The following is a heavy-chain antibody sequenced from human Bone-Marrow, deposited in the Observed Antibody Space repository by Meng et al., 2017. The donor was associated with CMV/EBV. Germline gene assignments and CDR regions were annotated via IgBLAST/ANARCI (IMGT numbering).Heavy chain of an antibody. D-gene: IGHD2-2*01. V-gene: IGHV3-9*03. J-gene: IGHJ4*02. Sequence: GGSLSLSCAVSGFTFGDYAMHWVRQLPGKGLEWVSGISWDSGTIDYADSVKGRFTITRDDAKKTLYLQMNSLRADDMALYFCAKGYCSSPSCLFDYWGQGTLVTVSS. CDR2: ISWDSGTI. CDR3: AKGYCSSPSCLFDY. CDR1: GFTFGDYA.